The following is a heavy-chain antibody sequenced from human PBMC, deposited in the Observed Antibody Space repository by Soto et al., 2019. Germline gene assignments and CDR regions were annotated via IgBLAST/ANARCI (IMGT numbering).Heavy chain of an antibody. J-gene: IGHJ4*02. CDR1: GGSISSSSYY. D-gene: IGHD4-4*01. CDR3: ARHPYSNYLDY. Sequence: QLQLQESGPGLVKPSATLSLTCTVSGGSISSSSYYWGWIRQPPGKGLEWIGSIYYSGSAYYNPSLKSRVTISVDTSKNQFSLNLSSVTAADTAVYYCARHPYSNYLDYWGQGTLVTVSS. CDR2: IYYSGSA. V-gene: IGHV4-39*01.